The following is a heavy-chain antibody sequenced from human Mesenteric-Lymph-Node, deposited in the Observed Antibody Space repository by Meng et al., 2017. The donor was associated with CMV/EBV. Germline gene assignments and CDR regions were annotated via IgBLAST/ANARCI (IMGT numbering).Heavy chain of an antibody. D-gene: IGHD3-3*01. CDR3: ARRYDFWSGTPFDY. Sequence: ASVKVSCKASGYTLTDYYLHWVRQAPGQGPEWMGWISAKGGGTNYAQRFQGRVTMTRDTSISTAYMELSRLRSDDTAVYYCARRYDFWSGTPFDYWGQGTLVTVSS. V-gene: IGHV1-2*02. CDR2: ISAKGGGT. CDR1: GYTLTDYY. J-gene: IGHJ4*02.